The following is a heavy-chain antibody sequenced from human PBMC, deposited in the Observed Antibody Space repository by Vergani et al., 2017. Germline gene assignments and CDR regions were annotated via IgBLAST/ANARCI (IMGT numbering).Heavy chain of an antibody. CDR1: EFTFSNYA. CDR3: ARDQYDYVWGSYRYRYYFDY. J-gene: IGHJ4*02. Sequence: EVQLLESGGGLVQPGGSLRLTCAASEFTFSNYAMNWVRQAPGKGLEWVSYISSSGSTIYYADSVKGRFTISRDNAKNSLYLQMNSLRAEDTAVYYCARDQYDYVWGSYRYRYYFDYWGQGTLVTVSS. CDR2: ISSSGSTI. V-gene: IGHV3-48*03. D-gene: IGHD3-16*02.